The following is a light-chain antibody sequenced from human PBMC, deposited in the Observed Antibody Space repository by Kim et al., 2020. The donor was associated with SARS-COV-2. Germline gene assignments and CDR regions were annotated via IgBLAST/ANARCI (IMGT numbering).Light chain of an antibody. CDR3: ATWDDSLGGPV. J-gene: IGLJ3*02. V-gene: IGLV1-44*01. CDR2: STD. CDR1: RANIRSNF. Sequence: GQGVTISCSGIRANIRSNFVHWYQQLPQTAPKLIIYSTDERPSGVPDRFSGSKSGTSASLAISALQSEDEGDYYCATWDDSLGGPVFGGGTQLTVL.